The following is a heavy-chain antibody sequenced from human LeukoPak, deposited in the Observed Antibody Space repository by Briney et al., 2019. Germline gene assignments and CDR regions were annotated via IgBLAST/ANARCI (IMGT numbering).Heavy chain of an antibody. Sequence: PGGSLRLSCAASGFTFSSYAMSWVRQAPGKGLEWVSAISGSGGSTYYADSVKGRFTISRDNSKNTLYLQMNSLRAEGTAVYYCAKVGHGGYYFDYWGQGTLVTVSS. D-gene: IGHD3-16*01. CDR2: ISGSGGST. CDR1: GFTFSSYA. J-gene: IGHJ4*02. CDR3: AKVGHGGYYFDY. V-gene: IGHV3-23*01.